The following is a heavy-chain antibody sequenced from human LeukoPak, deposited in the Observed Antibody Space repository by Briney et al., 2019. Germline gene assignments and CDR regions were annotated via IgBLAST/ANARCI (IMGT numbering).Heavy chain of an antibody. V-gene: IGHV3-30-3*01. J-gene: IGHJ3*02. CDR3: AREGGDYGDYEPLWAFDI. Sequence: PGRSLRLSCAASGFTFSSYAMHWVRQAPGKGLEWVAVISYDGSNKYYADSVKGRFTISRDNSKNTLYLQMNSLRAEDTAVYYCAREGGDYGDYEPLWAFDIWGQGTMVTVSS. CDR2: ISYDGSNK. D-gene: IGHD4-17*01. CDR1: GFTFSSYA.